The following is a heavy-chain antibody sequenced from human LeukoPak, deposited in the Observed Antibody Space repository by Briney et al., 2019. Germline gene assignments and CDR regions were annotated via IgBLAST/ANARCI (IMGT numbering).Heavy chain of an antibody. J-gene: IGHJ4*02. Sequence: GGSLRLSCAASGFTFSSYAMNWVRQTPGKGLEWVSIITGSGVDTYYIDSVKGRFTISRDNSRNTLHLQMNGLRAEDTAVYYCAKGTLGSCSGSSCYPLDYWGQGTLVIVSS. CDR3: AKGTLGSCSGSSCYPLDY. D-gene: IGHD2-15*01. CDR1: GFTFSSYA. V-gene: IGHV3-23*01. CDR2: ITGSGVDT.